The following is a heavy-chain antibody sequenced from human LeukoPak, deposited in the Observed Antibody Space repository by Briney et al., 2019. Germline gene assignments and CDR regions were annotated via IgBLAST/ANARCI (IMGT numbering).Heavy chain of an antibody. V-gene: IGHV3-23*01. D-gene: IGHD3-22*01. J-gene: IGHJ4*02. CDR3: ARDQDYDSSGKLDY. CDR2: ISGSGGST. CDR1: GFTFSSYG. Sequence: PGGSLRLSCAASGFTFSSYGMSWVRQAPGKGLEWVSAISGSGGSTYYADSVKGRFTISRDNSKNTLYLQMNSLRAEDTAVYYCARDQDYDSSGKLDYWGQGTLVTVSS.